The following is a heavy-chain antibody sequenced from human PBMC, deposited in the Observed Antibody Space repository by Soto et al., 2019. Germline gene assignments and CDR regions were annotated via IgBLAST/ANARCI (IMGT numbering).Heavy chain of an antibody. CDR2: INYSGNMT. CDR3: LRATYYYATGTYHKTHDE. CDR1: GFTFCRYG. D-gene: IGHD3-10*01. V-gene: IGHV3-64D*06. Sequence: GGSLRLSCSGSGFTFCRYGIYLVRESRGNGLNYDLAINYSGNMTYYEDSVKGSLTIHRDNFPNVVHLQISRLTEEEKAIYYCLRATYYYATGTYHKTHDEWG. J-gene: IGHJ6*01.